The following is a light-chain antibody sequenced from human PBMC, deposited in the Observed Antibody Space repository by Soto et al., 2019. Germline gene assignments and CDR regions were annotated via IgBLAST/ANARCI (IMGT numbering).Light chain of an antibody. V-gene: IGKV3-20*01. CDR2: GAS. CDR3: QQYNNWPPWT. CDR1: QSVVTSY. Sequence: EIVLTQSPGTLSLSPGERATLSCRASQSVVTSYLAWYQQKPGQAPRLLIYGASNRATGIPARFSGSGSGTDFTLTISRLEPEDFAVYYCQQYNNWPPWTFGQGTKVDIK. J-gene: IGKJ1*01.